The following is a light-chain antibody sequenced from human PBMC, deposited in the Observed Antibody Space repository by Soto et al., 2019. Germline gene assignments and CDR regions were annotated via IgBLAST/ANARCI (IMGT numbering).Light chain of an antibody. V-gene: IGKV3-11*01. J-gene: IGKJ5*01. CDR1: QSVSSY. CDR3: QQRSNCPIT. Sequence: EIVLTQSPGTLSLSPGERATLSCRASQSVSSYLAWYQQKPGQAPRLLIYDASNRATGIPARFSGSGSGTDFTLTISSLEPDDFAVYYSQQRSNCPITVGPVTRL. CDR2: DAS.